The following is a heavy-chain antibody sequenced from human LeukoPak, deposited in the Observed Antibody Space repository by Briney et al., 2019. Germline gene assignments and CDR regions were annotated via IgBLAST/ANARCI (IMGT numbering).Heavy chain of an antibody. J-gene: IGHJ5*02. D-gene: IGHD3-10*01. CDR3: ARVRPFQQYWFDP. V-gene: IGHV1-2*06. CDR2: INANSGGT. CDR1: GYTFIGYY. Sequence: ASVKVSCKASGYTFIGYYMHWGRQAPGQGLEWMGRINANSGGTNYAQKFQGRVTITRDTSISTDYMELSRLRSDDTAVYYCARVRPFQQYWFDPWGQGTLVTVSS.